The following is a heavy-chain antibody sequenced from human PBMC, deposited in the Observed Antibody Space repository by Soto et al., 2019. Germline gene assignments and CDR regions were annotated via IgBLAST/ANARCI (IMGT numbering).Heavy chain of an antibody. D-gene: IGHD3-9*01. J-gene: IGHJ6*02. V-gene: IGHV3-33*08. CDR3: ARQHRDILTGLRWNGMDV. CDR2: IWFDGSNK. CDR1: GFSFSTYA. Sequence: QVQLVESGGGVVQPGRSLRLSCAASGFSFSTYAMHWVRQAPGKGLEWVAVIWFDGSNKYYADSVKGRFTISRDNSNNTLYLQMNSLRAGDTAVYYCARQHRDILTGLRWNGMDVWGQGTTVTVSS.